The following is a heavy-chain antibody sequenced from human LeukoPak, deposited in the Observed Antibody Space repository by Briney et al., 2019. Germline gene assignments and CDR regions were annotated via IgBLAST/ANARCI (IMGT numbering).Heavy chain of an antibody. CDR3: TTLTVAGNFDY. D-gene: IGHD6-19*01. V-gene: IGHV3-48*03. Sequence: GGSLRLSCAASGFSFSVYEMRWVRQAPGKGLEWIADISSSGTTTYYAASVNGGFTISRDNTNKLLYLQMNSLRAEDTAVYYCTTLTVAGNFDYWGQRTLVTVSS. CDR1: GFSFSVYE. J-gene: IGHJ4*02. CDR2: ISSSGTTT.